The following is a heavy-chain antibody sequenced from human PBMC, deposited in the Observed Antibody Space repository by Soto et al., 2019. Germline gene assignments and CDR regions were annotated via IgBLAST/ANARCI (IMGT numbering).Heavy chain of an antibody. CDR1: GFSFSSSA. CDR2: IRGHGGTT. D-gene: IGHD2-15*01. CDR3: ARNLADTATNYAMDV. V-gene: IGHV3-23*01. Sequence: EVILLESGGHLVAPGESLRLSCVASGFSFSSSALTWVRQAPGKGLEWVADIRGHGGTTYYADSVKGRFIISRDNSKNTLYLEMNSLRADDTAVYYCARNLADTATNYAMDVWGHGTTVIVSS. J-gene: IGHJ6*02.